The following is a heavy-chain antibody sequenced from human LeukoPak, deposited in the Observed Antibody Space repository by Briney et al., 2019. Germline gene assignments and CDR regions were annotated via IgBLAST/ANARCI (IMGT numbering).Heavy chain of an antibody. D-gene: IGHD2-21*02. CDR1: GFTFGGFW. CDR2: ISSSGSTI. CDR3: ARANCGGDCYSDH. Sequence: GGSLRLSCAASGFTFGGFWMSWVRQAPGKGLEWVSYISSSGSTIYYTDSVKGRFTISRDNAKNSLYLQMNSLRAEDTAVYYCARANCGGDCYSDHWGQGTLVTVSS. J-gene: IGHJ5*02. V-gene: IGHV3-48*04.